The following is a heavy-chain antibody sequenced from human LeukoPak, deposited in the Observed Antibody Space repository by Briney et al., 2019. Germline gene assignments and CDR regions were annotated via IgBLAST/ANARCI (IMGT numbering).Heavy chain of an antibody. V-gene: IGHV4-61*08. D-gene: IGHD2-15*01. CDR3: ARVPPFCSGGSCPLP. CDR1: GASISGSGYY. J-gene: IGHJ5*02. CDR2: IHYSGST. Sequence: PSETLSLTCTVSGASISGSGYYWGWIRQPPGKALEWIGYIHYSGSTKYNPSLKSRVTISVDTSKNQFSLKLSSVTAADTAVYYCARVPPFCSGGSCPLPWGQGTLVTVSS.